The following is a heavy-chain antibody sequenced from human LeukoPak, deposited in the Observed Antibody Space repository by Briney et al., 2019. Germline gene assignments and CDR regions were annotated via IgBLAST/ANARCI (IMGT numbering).Heavy chain of an antibody. CDR3: ARGDRGTAAGNNWFNP. CDR1: GFTFSTYT. CDR2: ISGNGGSR. Sequence: GGSLRLSCAASGFTFSTYTMHWVRQAPGKGLEYVSSISGNGGSREYANSVKGRFTISRDNSRNTLYLQMGSLRAEDMAVYYCARGDRGTAAGNNWFNPWGQGTLVTVSS. J-gene: IGHJ5*02. D-gene: IGHD6-13*01. V-gene: IGHV3-64*01.